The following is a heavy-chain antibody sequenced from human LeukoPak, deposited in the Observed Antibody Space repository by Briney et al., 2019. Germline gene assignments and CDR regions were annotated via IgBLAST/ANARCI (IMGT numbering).Heavy chain of an antibody. CDR3: ARGPAAATSGWFDS. CDR2: IKQDGSEK. J-gene: IGHJ5*01. D-gene: IGHD6-13*01. Sequence: PGGSLRLSCAASGFTFSNYWMSWVRQAPGKGLEWVANIKQDGSEKYYVDSVKGRLTISRDNAKNSLYLQMNSLRGEDTAVYYCARGPAAATSGWFDSWGQGTLVTVSS. CDR1: GFTFSNYW. V-gene: IGHV3-7*01.